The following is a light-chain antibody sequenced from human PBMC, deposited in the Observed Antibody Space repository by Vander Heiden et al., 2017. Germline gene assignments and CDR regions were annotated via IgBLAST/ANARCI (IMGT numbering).Light chain of an antibody. J-gene: IGLJ2*01. CDR3: QSADSSGTVV. CDR2: KDS. Sequence: SYDLTQPSSVSVSPGQTARITCSGDALPKQYAYWYQQKPGQAPVLVIYKDSERPSGIPERFSGSSSGTTVTLTISGVQAEDEADYYCQSADSSGTVVFGGGTKLTGL. CDR1: ALPKQY. V-gene: IGLV3-25*03.